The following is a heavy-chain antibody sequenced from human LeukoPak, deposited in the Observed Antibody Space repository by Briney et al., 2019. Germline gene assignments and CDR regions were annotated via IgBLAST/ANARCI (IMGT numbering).Heavy chain of an antibody. Sequence: SETLSLTCAVYGGSFSGYYWSWIRQPPGKGLEWIGEINHSGSTNYNPSLKSRVTISVDTSKNQFSLKLSSVTAADTAVYYCARVYSGYDRGYWGQGTLVTVSS. CDR1: GGSFSGYY. J-gene: IGHJ4*02. CDR2: INHSGST. V-gene: IGHV4-34*01. D-gene: IGHD5-12*01. CDR3: ARVYSGYDRGY.